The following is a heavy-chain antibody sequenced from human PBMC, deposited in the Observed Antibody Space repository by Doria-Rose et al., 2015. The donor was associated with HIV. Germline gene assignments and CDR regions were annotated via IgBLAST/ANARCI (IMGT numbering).Heavy chain of an antibody. Sequence: VQLVQSGGGLVQPGRSLRLSCVGSGFSFESYAMHWVLLAPRNGLEWVAGISSYSGAKGNADSVDGRFTISRDNAKKSVYLEMRSLRPEDTAFYYCAKAPIIGPKYYFYMDVWGKGTSVTVSS. J-gene: IGHJ6*03. D-gene: IGHD3-3*01. V-gene: IGHV3-9*01. CDR3: AKAPIIGPKYYFYMDV. CDR2: ISSYSGAK. CDR1: GFSFESYA.